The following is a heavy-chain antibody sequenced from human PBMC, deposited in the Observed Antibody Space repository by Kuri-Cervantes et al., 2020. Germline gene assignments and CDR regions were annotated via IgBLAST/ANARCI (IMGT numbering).Heavy chain of an antibody. CDR2: ISYDGSNK. D-gene: IGHD3-10*01. Sequence: GESLKISCAASGFTFSSYAMHWVRQAPGKGLEWVAVISYDGSNKYYADSVKGRFTISRDNSKNTLYLQMNSLRAEDTAVYYCAKHRRMVRGVIISHNWFDPWGQGTLVTVSS. CDR1: GFTFSSYA. V-gene: IGHV3-30-3*02. CDR3: AKHRRMVRGVIISHNWFDP. J-gene: IGHJ5*02.